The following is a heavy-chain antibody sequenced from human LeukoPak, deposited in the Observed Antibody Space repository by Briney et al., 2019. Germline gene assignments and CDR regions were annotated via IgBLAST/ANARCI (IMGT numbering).Heavy chain of an antibody. CDR2: INPNSGGT. CDR3: ATDYVDTAMVLLA. CDR1: GYTFTSYY. Sequence: ASVKVSCKASGYTFTSYYMHWVRQAPGRGLEWMGRINPNSGGTNYAQKFQGRVTMTRDTSISTAYMELSRLRSEDTAVYYCATDYVDTAMVLLAWGQGTLVTVSS. D-gene: IGHD5-18*01. J-gene: IGHJ5*02. V-gene: IGHV1-2*06.